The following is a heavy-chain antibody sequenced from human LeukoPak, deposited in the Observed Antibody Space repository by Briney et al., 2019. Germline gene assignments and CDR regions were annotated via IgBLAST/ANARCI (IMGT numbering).Heavy chain of an antibody. J-gene: IGHJ4*02. V-gene: IGHV3-53*01. Sequence: PGGSLRLSCAASGFTVSSNYMSRVRQAPGKGLEWVSVIYSGGSTYYADSVKGRFTISRDNSKNTLYLQMNSLRAEDTAVYYCARDRLPRNGGYSSGYWGQGTLVTVSS. D-gene: IGHD4-17*01. CDR2: IYSGGST. CDR3: ARDRLPRNGGYSSGY. CDR1: GFTVSSNY.